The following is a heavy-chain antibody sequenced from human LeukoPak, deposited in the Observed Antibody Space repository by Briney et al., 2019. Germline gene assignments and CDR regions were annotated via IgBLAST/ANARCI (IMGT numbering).Heavy chain of an antibody. CDR2: ISGSGGNT. J-gene: IGHJ4*02. CDR1: GFTFSSYA. CDR3: AKVFDWLLFYYFDY. D-gene: IGHD3-9*01. V-gene: IGHV3-23*01. Sequence: GGSLRLSCAASGFTFSSYAMSWVRQAPGKGLEWVSAISGSGGNTYYADSVKGRFTISRDNSKNTLYLQMNSLRAEDTAVYCCAKVFDWLLFYYFDYWGQGTLVTVSS.